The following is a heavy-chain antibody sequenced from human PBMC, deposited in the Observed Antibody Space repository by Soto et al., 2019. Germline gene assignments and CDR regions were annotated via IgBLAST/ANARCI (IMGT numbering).Heavy chain of an antibody. CDR1: GFTFSSSW. CDR2: VSGDGSST. D-gene: IGHD3-10*01. Sequence: GGSLRLSCAASGFTFSSSWMHWVRQAPGKGLVWVSRVSGDGSSTNYADSVKGRFTISRDNSRDTLYLQVISLRTEDTAMYYCTKDTPLKEYDCWAQGTLVTGSS. CDR3: TKDTPLKEYDC. V-gene: IGHV3-74*01. J-gene: IGHJ4*02.